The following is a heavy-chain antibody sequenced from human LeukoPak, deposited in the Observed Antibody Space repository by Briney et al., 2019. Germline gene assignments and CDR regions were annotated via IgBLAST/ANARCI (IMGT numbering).Heavy chain of an antibody. V-gene: IGHV1-46*01. CDR1: GYTFTSYG. D-gene: IGHD6-19*01. CDR3: AREMGAVANAFDI. CDR2: INPSGGST. Sequence: ASVKVSCKASGYTFTSYGISWVRQAPGQGLEWMGIINPSGGSTSYAQKFQGRVTMTRDTSISTAYMELSRLRSDDTAVYYCAREMGAVANAFDIWGQGTMVTVSS. J-gene: IGHJ3*02.